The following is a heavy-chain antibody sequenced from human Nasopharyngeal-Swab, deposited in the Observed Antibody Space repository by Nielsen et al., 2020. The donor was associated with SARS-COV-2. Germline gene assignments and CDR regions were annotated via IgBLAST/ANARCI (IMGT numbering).Heavy chain of an antibody. CDR1: GFPFSNSW. Sequence: GGSLRLSCAASGFPFSNSWVHWVRQAPGEGPVWVARINPDGSVRNYADSVKGRFTTSRDNAMSTLYLQLNNLRSEDTAVYYCATAGSYRFDNWGQGTLLTVSS. CDR2: INPDGSVR. D-gene: IGHD3-10*01. V-gene: IGHV3-74*01. J-gene: IGHJ4*02. CDR3: ATAGSYRFDN.